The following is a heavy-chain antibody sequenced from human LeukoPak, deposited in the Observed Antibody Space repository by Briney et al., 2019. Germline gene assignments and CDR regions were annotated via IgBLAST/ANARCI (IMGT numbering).Heavy chain of an antibody. D-gene: IGHD2-2*01. CDR3: ASGPIVVVPADQPAYFDY. Sequence: PSQTLSLTCTVSGGSISSGGYYWSWIRQHPGKGLEWIGYIYYSGSTYYNPSLKSRVTISVDTSKNQFSLKLSSVTAADTAVYYCASGPIVVVPADQPAYFDYWGQGTLVTVSS. V-gene: IGHV4-31*03. CDR1: GGSISSGGYY. CDR2: IYYSGST. J-gene: IGHJ4*02.